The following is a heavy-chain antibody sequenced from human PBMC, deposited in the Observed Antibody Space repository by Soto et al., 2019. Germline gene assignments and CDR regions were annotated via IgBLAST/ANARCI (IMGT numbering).Heavy chain of an antibody. CDR3: VRGDNWNDEASDY. CDR1: GFMFSNHG. Sequence: PGGSLRLSCAASGFMFSNHGMHWVRQAPGKGLEWVAVIWSDGNNRYYADSVKGRFTISRDNSKNTVYLQMNSLRAEDTAVYYCVRGDNWNDEASDYWGHGTLVTVSS. J-gene: IGHJ4*01. V-gene: IGHV3-33*01. D-gene: IGHD1-1*01. CDR2: IWSDGNNR.